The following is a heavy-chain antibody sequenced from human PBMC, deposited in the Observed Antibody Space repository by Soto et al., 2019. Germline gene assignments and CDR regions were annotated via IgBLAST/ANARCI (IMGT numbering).Heavy chain of an antibody. J-gene: IGHJ4*02. CDR1: GGYISRGDYY. CDR3: ARAGEQQLVSFDY. D-gene: IGHD6-13*01. CDR2: IYYSGST. V-gene: IGHV4-30-4*01. Sequence: SETLSLTCTVSGGYISRGDYYWSWIRQPPGKGLEWIGYIYYSGSTYYNPSLKSRVTISVDTSKNQFSLKLSSVTAADTAVYYCARAGEQQLVSFDYWGQGTLVTVSS.